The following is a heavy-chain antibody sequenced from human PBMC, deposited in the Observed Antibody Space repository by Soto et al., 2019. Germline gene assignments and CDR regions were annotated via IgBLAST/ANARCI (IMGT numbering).Heavy chain of an antibody. D-gene: IGHD4-4*01. CDR3: ARGWTTAGLYYGMDV. CDR1: GGSISSGCYY. CDR2: SYYSGIT. V-gene: IGHV4-31*03. Sequence: QVQLQESGPGLVKPSQTLSLTCTVSGGSISSGCYYWTWIRQHPGKGLEWIGYSYYSGITYYNPSLKSRVTISLYTSKNQFSLQLSSVTAADTAVYYCARGWTTAGLYYGMDVWGQGTTVTFSS. J-gene: IGHJ6*02.